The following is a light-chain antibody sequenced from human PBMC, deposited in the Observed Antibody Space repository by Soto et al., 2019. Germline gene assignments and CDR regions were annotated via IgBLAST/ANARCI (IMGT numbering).Light chain of an antibody. CDR1: QYIHNY. CDR3: QQSNNYPWT. Sequence: GDRVTITCRASQYIHNYLAWYQQKPGEAPKLLIYEAANLESGVPSRFSGSGTGTVFTLTISSLQPDDFATYYCQQSNNYPWTFGQGTRVEI. V-gene: IGKV1-5*03. CDR2: EAA. J-gene: IGKJ1*01.